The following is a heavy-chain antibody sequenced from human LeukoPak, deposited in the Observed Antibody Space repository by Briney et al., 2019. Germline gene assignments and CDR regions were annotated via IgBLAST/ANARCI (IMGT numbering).Heavy chain of an antibody. CDR3: ARAYGQLRLGELSYYFDY. V-gene: IGHV4-59*01. CDR1: GGSISSYY. D-gene: IGHD3-16*02. Sequence: SETLSLTCTVSGGSISSYYWSWIRQPPGKGLEWIGYIYYSGSTNYNPSLKSRVTISVDTSKNQFPLKLSSVTAADTAVYYCARAYGQLRLGELSYYFDYWGQGTLVTVSS. J-gene: IGHJ4*02. CDR2: IYYSGST.